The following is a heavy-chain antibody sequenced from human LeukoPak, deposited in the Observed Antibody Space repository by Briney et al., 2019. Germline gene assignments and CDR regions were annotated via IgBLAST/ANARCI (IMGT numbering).Heavy chain of an antibody. CDR3: TRLSYYYGSGSYSTRYRSPID. J-gene: IGHJ4*02. Sequence: QTGGSLRLSCAASGFTFSGSAMHWVRQASGKGLEWVGRIRSKANSYATAYAASVKGRFTISRDDSKNTAYLQMNSLKTEDTAVYYCTRLSYYYGSGSYSTRYRSPIDWGQGTLVTVSP. CDR1: GFTFSGSA. CDR2: IRSKANSYAT. D-gene: IGHD3-10*01. V-gene: IGHV3-73*01.